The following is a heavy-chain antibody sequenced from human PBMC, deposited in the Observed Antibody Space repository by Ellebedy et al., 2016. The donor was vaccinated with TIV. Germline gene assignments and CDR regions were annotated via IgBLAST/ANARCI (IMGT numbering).Heavy chain of an antibody. Sequence: GESLKISCAASGFSFSTCGMHWVRQAPGKGLEWVAFISYNAINEYYADSVKGRFAVSRDNSKNTLYLQMNSLGTEDTAIYYCAKGLWSNGGGSGVESWGQGNLVTVSS. CDR3: AKGLWSNGGGSGVES. V-gene: IGHV3-30*02. J-gene: IGHJ4*02. CDR2: ISYNAINE. D-gene: IGHD4-23*01. CDR1: GFSFSTCG.